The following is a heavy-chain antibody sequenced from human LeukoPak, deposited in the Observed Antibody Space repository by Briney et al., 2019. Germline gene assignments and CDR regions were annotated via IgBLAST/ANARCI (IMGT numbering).Heavy chain of an antibody. V-gene: IGHV3-23*01. CDR1: GFTFSSYA. D-gene: IGHD4-11*01. CDR3: ARGLHDYYYYYYMDV. J-gene: IGHJ6*03. Sequence: GGSLRLSCAASGFTFSSYAMSWVRQAPGKGLEWVSAISGSGGSTYYADSVKGRFTIFRDNSKNTLYLQMNNLRAEDTAVYYCARGLHDYYYYYYMDVWGKGTTVTVSS. CDR2: ISGSGGST.